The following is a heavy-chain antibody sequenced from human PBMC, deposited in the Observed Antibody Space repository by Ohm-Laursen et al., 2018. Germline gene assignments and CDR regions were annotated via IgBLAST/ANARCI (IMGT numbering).Heavy chain of an antibody. CDR1: GYTFTGYY. V-gene: IGHV1-2*02. J-gene: IGHJ4*02. CDR2: INPNSGGT. Sequence: GASVKVSCKASGYTFTGYYMHWVRQAPGQGLEWMGWINPNSGGTNYAQRFQGRVTMTRDTSISTAYMELSRLRSDDTAVYYCARDELTLSWYDYWGQGTLVTVSS. CDR3: ARDELTLSWYDY. D-gene: IGHD2/OR15-2a*01.